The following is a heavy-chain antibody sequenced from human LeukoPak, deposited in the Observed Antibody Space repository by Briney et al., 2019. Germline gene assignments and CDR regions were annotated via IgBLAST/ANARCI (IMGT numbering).Heavy chain of an antibody. D-gene: IGHD1-26*01. CDR1: GFTFSRYA. J-gene: IGHJ4*02. Sequence: GGSLRLSCAASGFTFSRYAMHWVCQAPGKGLEWVAVIWYDGSNKYYADSVKGRFTISRDNSKNKLYLQMNSLRAEDTAVYYCAKGRTADIVGATGNFNYWGQGTLVTVSS. CDR2: IWYDGSNK. V-gene: IGHV3-30*07. CDR3: AKGRTADIVGATGNFNY.